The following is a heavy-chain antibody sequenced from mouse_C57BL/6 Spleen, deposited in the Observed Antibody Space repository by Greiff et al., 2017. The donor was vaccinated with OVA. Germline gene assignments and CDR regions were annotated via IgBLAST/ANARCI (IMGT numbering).Heavy chain of an antibody. V-gene: IGHV1-59*01. CDR2: IDPSDSYT. CDR1: GYTFTSYW. D-gene: IGHD1-1*01. J-gene: IGHJ4*01. CDR3: ARGDYYGSSPYAMDY. Sequence: QVHVKQPGAELVRPGTSVKLSCKASGYTFTSYWMHWVKQRPGQGLEWIGVIDPSDSYTNYNQKLKGKATLTVDTSSSTAYMQLSSLTSEDSAVYYCARGDYYGSSPYAMDYWGQGTSVTVSS.